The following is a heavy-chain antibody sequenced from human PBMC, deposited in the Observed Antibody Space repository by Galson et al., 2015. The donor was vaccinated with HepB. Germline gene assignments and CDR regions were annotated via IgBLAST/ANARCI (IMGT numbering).Heavy chain of an antibody. Sequence: SVKVSCKVSGYTLTELSMHWVRQAPGKGLEWMGGFDPEDGETIYAQKFQGRVTMTEDTSTDTAYMELSSLRSEDTAVYYCATVLPQGRLMAYYYGMDVWGQGTTVTVSS. CDR3: ATVLPQGRLMAYYYGMDV. CDR2: FDPEDGET. D-gene: IGHD2-8*01. J-gene: IGHJ6*02. CDR1: GYTLTELS. V-gene: IGHV1-24*01.